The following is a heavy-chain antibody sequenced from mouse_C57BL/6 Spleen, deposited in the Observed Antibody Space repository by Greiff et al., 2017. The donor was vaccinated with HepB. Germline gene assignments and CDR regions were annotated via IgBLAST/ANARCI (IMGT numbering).Heavy chain of an antibody. V-gene: IGHV1-76*01. Sequence: QVQLQQSGAELVRPGASVKLSCKASGYTFTDYYINWVKQRPGQGLEWIARIYPGSGNTYYNEKFKGKATLTAEKSSSTAYMQLSSLTSEDSAVYFCARHYGSSYDFAYWGQGTLVTVSA. D-gene: IGHD1-1*01. CDR1: GYTFTDYY. J-gene: IGHJ3*01. CDR2: IYPGSGNT. CDR3: ARHYGSSYDFAY.